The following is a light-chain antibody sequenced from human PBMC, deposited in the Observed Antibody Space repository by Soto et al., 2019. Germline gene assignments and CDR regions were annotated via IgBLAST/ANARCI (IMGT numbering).Light chain of an antibody. V-gene: IGKV3-11*01. CDR1: QSVSSY. Sequence: EIVLTKSPATLSLSRWEIATLSCRASQSVSSYLAWYQQKPGQAPRLLIYDASNRATGIPARFSGSGSGTDFTLTISSLEPEDFAVYDCQQRSNWPPITFGQATRLEIK. CDR3: QQRSNWPPIT. CDR2: DAS. J-gene: IGKJ5*01.